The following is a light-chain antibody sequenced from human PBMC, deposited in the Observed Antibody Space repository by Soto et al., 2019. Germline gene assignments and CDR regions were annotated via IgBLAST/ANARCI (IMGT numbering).Light chain of an antibody. Sequence: QSALTQPASVSGSPGQSITISCTGTSSDIGDYDYVSWYQHLPGKAPKLLIFDVTHRHSGVSDRFSGSKSGNTASLTISGVRPEDEADYYCCSYTDIALDVVFGGGTKLTVL. J-gene: IGLJ2*01. V-gene: IGLV2-14*01. CDR2: DVT. CDR1: SSDIGDYDY. CDR3: CSYTDIALDVV.